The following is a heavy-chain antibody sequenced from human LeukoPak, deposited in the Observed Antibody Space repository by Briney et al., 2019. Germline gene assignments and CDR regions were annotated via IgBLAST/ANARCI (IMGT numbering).Heavy chain of an antibody. V-gene: IGHV3-21*01. Sequence: GGSLRLSCAASGFTVSSNYMSWLRQAPGKGLEWVSSFTSMSRTIYYADSVKGRFTISRDDAKESLYLQMNSLRAEDKAVYYCAKWAGATHIWGQGTMVTVSS. J-gene: IGHJ3*02. D-gene: IGHD1-26*01. CDR1: GFTVSSNY. CDR3: AKWAGATHI. CDR2: FTSMSRTI.